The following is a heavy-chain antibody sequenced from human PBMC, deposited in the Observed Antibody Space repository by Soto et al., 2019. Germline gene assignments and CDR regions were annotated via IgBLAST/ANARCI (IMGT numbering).Heavy chain of an antibody. V-gene: IGHV3-64*01. CDR2: ISSNGRST. J-gene: IGHJ4*02. CDR1: GLTFSTYA. CDR3: ARDRCTNGVCYAPSDY. Sequence: PGGSLRLSCATSGLTFSTYAMHWARQATGKGLEYVSAISSNGRSTYYANSVKGRFTISRDNSKNTLYLQMDSLRAEDMAVYYCARDRCTNGVCYAPSDYWGQGTRVTVSS. D-gene: IGHD2-8*01.